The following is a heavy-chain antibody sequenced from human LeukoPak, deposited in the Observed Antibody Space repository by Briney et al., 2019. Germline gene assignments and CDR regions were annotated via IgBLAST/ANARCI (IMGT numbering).Heavy chain of an antibody. Sequence: SGPTLVNPTQTLTLTCTFSGFSLYGSGEGVGWIRQPPGKALEWLAVIYWDDDKRYNPSLRSRLTMSKDASKSQVFLVMSNMDPVDTATYYCAHRRPGHLTGWDNSYFDNWGPGTLVTVSS. CDR1: GFSLYGSGEG. CDR3: AHRRPGHLTGWDNSYFDN. D-gene: IGHD1/OR15-1a*01. V-gene: IGHV2-5*02. J-gene: IGHJ4*02. CDR2: IYWDDDK.